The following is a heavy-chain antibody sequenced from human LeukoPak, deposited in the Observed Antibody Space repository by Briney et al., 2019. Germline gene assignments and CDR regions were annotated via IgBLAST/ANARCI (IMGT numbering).Heavy chain of an antibody. J-gene: IGHJ3*02. CDR3: AKDIRVLLWFGEVWDAFDI. CDR2: ISGSGGST. V-gene: IGHV3-23*01. D-gene: IGHD3-10*01. Sequence: GGSLRLSCAASGFTFSSYAMSWVRQAPGKGLEWVSAISGSGGSTYYADSVKGRFTISRDNSKNTLYLQMNSLRAEDTAVYYCAKDIRVLLWFGEVWDAFDIWGQGTMVTVSS. CDR1: GFTFSSYA.